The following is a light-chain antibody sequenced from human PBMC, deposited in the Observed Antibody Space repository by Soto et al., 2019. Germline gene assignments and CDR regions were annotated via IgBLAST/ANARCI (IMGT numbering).Light chain of an antibody. CDR1: SSNIGNNY. V-gene: IGLV1-51*02. J-gene: IGLJ2*01. CDR3: GTWDSGLSAVV. Sequence: QSVLTQPPSVSAAPGQNVTISCSGRSSNIGNNYVSWYQQLPGTPPKLLIYENNRRPSGIPARFSGSKSDTSATLGITGLQPGDEAHYYCGTWDSGLSAVVFGGGTKLTVL. CDR2: ENN.